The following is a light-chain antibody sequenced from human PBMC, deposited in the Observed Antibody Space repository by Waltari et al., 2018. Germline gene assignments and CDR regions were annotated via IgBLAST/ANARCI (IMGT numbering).Light chain of an antibody. V-gene: IGKV2-24*01. CDR3: MQSTQFRT. Sequence: EIVMTQTPLSSPVTLVQPASISCRSSQSLVHSDGNTYLSWLHQRPGHPPRLLIYKVSNRVSGVPDRVSGSGAGTDFTLKISRVTAEDVGIYYCMQSTQFRTFGGGTRVEIK. CDR2: KVS. J-gene: IGKJ4*01. CDR1: QSLVHSDGNTY.